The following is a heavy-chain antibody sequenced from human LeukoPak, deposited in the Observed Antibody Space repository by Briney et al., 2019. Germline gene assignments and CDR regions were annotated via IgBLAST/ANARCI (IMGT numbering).Heavy chain of an antibody. D-gene: IGHD3-10*02. CDR1: GYTFTSYY. Sequence: ASVKVSCKASGYTFTSYYMHWVRQAPGQGLEWMGLINPTGGSTGYAQKFQGRVTMTRDMSTSTAYMELRSLRSDDTAVYYCARYYVYYYYMDVWGKGTTVTVSS. V-gene: IGHV1-46*01. CDR2: INPTGGST. J-gene: IGHJ6*03. CDR3: ARYYVYYYYMDV.